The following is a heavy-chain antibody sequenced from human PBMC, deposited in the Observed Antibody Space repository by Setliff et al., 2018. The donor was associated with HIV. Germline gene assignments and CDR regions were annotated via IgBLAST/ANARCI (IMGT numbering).Heavy chain of an antibody. CDR3: ARDATSEGYMDV. J-gene: IGHJ6*03. Sequence: SETLSLTCTVSGGPISSSSYYWGWIRQSPGKGLEWIGYVYSSGTTNYNPSLKSRVTISVDTSKNQFSLKLTSVTAADTAMYFCARDATSEGYMDVWGKGTTVTVSS. CDR1: GGPISSSSYY. CDR2: VYSSGTT. V-gene: IGHV4-39*07.